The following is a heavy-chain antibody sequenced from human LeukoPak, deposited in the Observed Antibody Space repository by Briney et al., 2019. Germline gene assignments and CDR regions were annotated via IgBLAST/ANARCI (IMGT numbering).Heavy chain of an antibody. Sequence: PGGSLRLSCAASGFTFSSYWMSWVRQAPGKGLEWVANIQQGGSEKYYVDSVKGRFTVSRDNAQNSLYLQMNSLRAEDTAVYYCARVPRSSGSGWFDPWGQGTLVTVSS. CDR2: IQQGGSEK. CDR3: ARVPRSSGSGWFDP. J-gene: IGHJ5*02. V-gene: IGHV3-7*01. CDR1: GFTFSSYW. D-gene: IGHD6-19*01.